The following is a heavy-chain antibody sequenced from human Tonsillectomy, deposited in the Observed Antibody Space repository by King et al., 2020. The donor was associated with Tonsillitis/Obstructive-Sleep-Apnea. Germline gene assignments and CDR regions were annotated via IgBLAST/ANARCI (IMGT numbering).Heavy chain of an antibody. V-gene: IGHV3-33*01. CDR2: IWYDGSNK. CDR3: ARDLAGPLNWFDP. CDR1: GFTFSSYG. J-gene: IGHJ5*02. D-gene: IGHD2-21*01. Sequence: QVQLVESGGGVVQPGRSLRLSCAASGFTFSSYGMHWVRQAPGKGLEWVAVIWYDGSNKYYADSVKGRFTISRDNSKNTLYLQMNSLRAEDTAVYYCARDLAGPLNWFDPWGQGTLVTVPS.